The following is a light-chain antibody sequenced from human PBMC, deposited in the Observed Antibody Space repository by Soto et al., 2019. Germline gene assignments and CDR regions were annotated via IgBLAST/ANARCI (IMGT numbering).Light chain of an antibody. CDR3: QQTYSTPQP. CDR2: IAS. V-gene: IGKV1-39*01. J-gene: IGKJ5*01. Sequence: DIDVTQSPSSPCASVFERVTITCRASQSISRHLNWYQQKPGKAPKLLINIASSLQSGVPSRFSGSGSGTDFTLTISNVQPEDFATYYCQQTYSTPQPFGQGTRLEIK. CDR1: QSISRH.